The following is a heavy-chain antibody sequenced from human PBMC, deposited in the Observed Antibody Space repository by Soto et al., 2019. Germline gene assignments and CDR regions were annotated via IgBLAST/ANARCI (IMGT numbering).Heavy chain of an antibody. J-gene: IGHJ4*02. CDR3: TIDYFDRSNYYPKFDY. CDR2: INTGDGDT. V-gene: IGHV1-3*04. D-gene: IGHD3-22*01. Sequence: ASVKVSCKTSGYTFTYYTIHWVRQAPGQSLEWMGWINTGDGDTKYSPNFQGRITITRDTSARTVYMELKSLKSEDTAVYFCTIDYFDRSNYYPKFDYWGQGTLVTVSS. CDR1: GYTFTYYT.